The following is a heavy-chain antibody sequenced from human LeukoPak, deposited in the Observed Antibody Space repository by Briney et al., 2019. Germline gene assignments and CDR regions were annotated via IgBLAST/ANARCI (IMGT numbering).Heavy chain of an antibody. Sequence: PSETLSLTCTVSGGSISSSSYYWGWIRQPPGKGLEWIGSIYYSGSTYYNPSLKSRVTISVDTSKNQFSLKLSSVTAADTAVYYCARIESYYDFWSGYYTTFDYWGQGTLVTVSS. V-gene: IGHV4-39*01. CDR1: GGSISSSSYY. J-gene: IGHJ4*02. CDR2: IYYSGST. CDR3: ARIESYYDFWSGYYTTFDY. D-gene: IGHD3-3*01.